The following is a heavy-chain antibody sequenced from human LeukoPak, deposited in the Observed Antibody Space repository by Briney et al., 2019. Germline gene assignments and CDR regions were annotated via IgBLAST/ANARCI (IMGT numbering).Heavy chain of an antibody. Sequence: GGSLKISCKGSGYSFTRYYIGWVRQMPGKGLEWMGIIYPGDSDTRYSPSFQGQVTISADKSISTAYLQWSSLKASDTAMYYCAGYRYCSGGNCYGPDYWGQGTLVTVSS. CDR2: IYPGDSDT. D-gene: IGHD2-15*01. J-gene: IGHJ4*02. CDR3: AGYRYCSGGNCYGPDY. V-gene: IGHV5-51*01. CDR1: GYSFTRYY.